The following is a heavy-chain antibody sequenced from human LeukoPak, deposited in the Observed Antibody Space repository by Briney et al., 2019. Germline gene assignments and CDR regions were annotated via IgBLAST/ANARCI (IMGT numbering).Heavy chain of an antibody. CDR1: GFTFSSYA. CDR2: ISGSGGST. J-gene: IGHJ4*02. D-gene: IGHD6-13*01. CDR3: AKVGSSSWYNLGY. Sequence: PGGSLRLSCAASGFTFSSYAMSWVRQAPGKGLEWVSAISGSGGSTYYADSVKGRFTISRGNSKNTLYLQMNSLRAEDTAVYYCAKVGSSSWYNLGYWGQGTLVTVSS. V-gene: IGHV3-23*01.